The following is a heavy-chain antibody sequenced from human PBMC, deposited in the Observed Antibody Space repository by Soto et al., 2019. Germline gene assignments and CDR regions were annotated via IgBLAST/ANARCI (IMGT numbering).Heavy chain of an antibody. CDR3: ARDTMVATRAVGMDV. D-gene: IGHD5-12*01. CDR2: INPNSGGT. Sequence: APVKVSSKASGYTFTGYYMHWVRQAPGQGLEWMGWINPNSGGTNYAQKFQGWVTMTRDTSISTAYMELSRLRSDDTAVYYCARDTMVATRAVGMDVWGQGTTVTVS. CDR1: GYTFTGYY. V-gene: IGHV1-2*04. J-gene: IGHJ6*02.